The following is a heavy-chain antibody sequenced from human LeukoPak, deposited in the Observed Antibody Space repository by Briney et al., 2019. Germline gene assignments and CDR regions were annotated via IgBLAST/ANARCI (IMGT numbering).Heavy chain of an antibody. Sequence: SETLSLTCAVYGGSFSGYYWSWIRQPPGKGLEWIGEIYHSGYTNYNPSLKSRVTISVDKSKNQFSLKLTSVTAADTAVYYCARGTTDYSYNWFDPWGQGTLVTVSS. D-gene: IGHD4-11*01. J-gene: IGHJ5*02. CDR2: IYHSGYT. CDR3: ARGTTDYSYNWFDP. V-gene: IGHV4-34*01. CDR1: GGSFSGYY.